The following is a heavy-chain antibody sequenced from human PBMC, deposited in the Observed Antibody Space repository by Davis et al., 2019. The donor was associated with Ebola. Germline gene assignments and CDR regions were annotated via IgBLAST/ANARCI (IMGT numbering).Heavy chain of an antibody. CDR3: ARHGVYSSWLATDGMDV. V-gene: IGHV1-8*01. Sequence: SVKVSCKASGYTFTSYDINWVRQATGQGLEWMGWMNPNSGNTGYAQKFQGRVTMTRNTSISTAYMELSSLRSEDTAVYYCARHGVYSSWLATDGMDVWGQGTTVTVSS. CDR2: MNPNSGNT. D-gene: IGHD6-13*01. J-gene: IGHJ6*02. CDR1: GYTFTSYD.